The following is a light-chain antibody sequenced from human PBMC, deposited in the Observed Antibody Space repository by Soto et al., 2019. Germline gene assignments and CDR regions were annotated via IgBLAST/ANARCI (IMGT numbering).Light chain of an antibody. CDR2: KAA. V-gene: IGKV1-5*03. CDR1: QSIFTW. J-gene: IGKJ4*01. Sequence: DIQMTKSPSTLSASVGDRVTITCRASQSIFTWLAWYQQQPGKAPKLLIYKAASLEIGVPSRFSGSGAGTEFTLTISNLQPDDYATYYCQNYDSWPITFGGGNKVDIK. CDR3: QNYDSWPIT.